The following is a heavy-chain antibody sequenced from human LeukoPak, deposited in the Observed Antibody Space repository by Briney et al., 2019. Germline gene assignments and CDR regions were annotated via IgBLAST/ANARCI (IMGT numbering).Heavy chain of an antibody. CDR1: GGSISSSSYY. V-gene: IGHV4-39*07. CDR3: ARVDGSYHKLFDY. Sequence: SETLSLTCIVSGGSISSSSYYWGWIRQPPGKGLEWIGSIYYSGSTYYNPSLKSRVTISVDTSKNQFSLKLSSVTAADTAVYYCARVDGSYHKLFDYWGQGTLVTVSS. CDR2: IYYSGST. J-gene: IGHJ4*02. D-gene: IGHD1-26*01.